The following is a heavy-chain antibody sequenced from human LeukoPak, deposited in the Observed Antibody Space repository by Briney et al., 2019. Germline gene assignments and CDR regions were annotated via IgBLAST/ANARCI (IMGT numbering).Heavy chain of an antibody. Sequence: SETLSLTCTVSGNSFGDYYWSWIRQPAGKGLEWLGSTYQDGSTYDNLSLKSRVTLSVDTSKNQFSLKMKTVTVADTAVYYCARSEIDDYSRYWGQGTLVIVSS. V-gene: IGHV4-4*07. J-gene: IGHJ4*02. CDR3: ARSEIDDYSRY. D-gene: IGHD3-16*01. CDR2: TYQDGST. CDR1: GNSFGDYY.